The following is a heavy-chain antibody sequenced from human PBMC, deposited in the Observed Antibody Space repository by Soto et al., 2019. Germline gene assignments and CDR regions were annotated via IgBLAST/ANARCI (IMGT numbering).Heavy chain of an antibody. V-gene: IGHV4-59*12. Sequence: SETLSLTCNVSGGSIYTYYWNWIRQSPGKGLEWIGYISDGGSTNYNPSLKSRVTISVDTSKKQVSLKLSSVTAADTAVYYCAREPGWFDPWGQGTLVTVSS. CDR1: GGSIYTYY. CDR2: ISDGGST. CDR3: AREPGWFDP. J-gene: IGHJ5*02.